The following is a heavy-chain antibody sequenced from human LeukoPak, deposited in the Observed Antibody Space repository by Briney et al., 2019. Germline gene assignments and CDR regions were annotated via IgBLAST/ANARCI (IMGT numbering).Heavy chain of an antibody. CDR1: GFTFTSVS. Sequence: GGSLRLSCVATGFTFTSVSMSWVRQAPGKGLEWVAFIGHVAGDIFYADSVKGRFTISRDDANDSVYLQMNSLRVDDTAVYFCARDPYTGSMFDYWGHGTLVTVSS. CDR3: ARDPYTGSMFDY. V-gene: IGHV3-21*01. J-gene: IGHJ4*01. D-gene: IGHD1-1*01. CDR2: IGHVAGDI.